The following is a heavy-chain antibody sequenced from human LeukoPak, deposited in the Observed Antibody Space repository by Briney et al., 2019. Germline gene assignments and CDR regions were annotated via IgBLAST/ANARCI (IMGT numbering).Heavy chain of an antibody. V-gene: IGHV3-33*06. CDR1: GFTFSSYG. D-gene: IGHD1-7*01. CDR3: AKDRPGWGNWNYNPYYYYYGMDV. CDR2: IWYDGSNK. Sequence: GGSLRLSCAASGFTFSSYGMHWVRQAPGKGLEWVAVIWYDGSNKYYADSVKGRFTISRDNSKNTLYLQMNSLRAEDTAVYYCAKDRPGWGNWNYNPYYYYYGMDVWGQGTTVTVSS. J-gene: IGHJ6*02.